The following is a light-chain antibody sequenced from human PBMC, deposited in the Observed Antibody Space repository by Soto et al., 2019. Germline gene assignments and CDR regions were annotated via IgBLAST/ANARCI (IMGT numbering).Light chain of an antibody. CDR1: QSVSNF. J-gene: IGKJ5*01. Sequence: EIVLTQSPDTLSLSPGEGATLSCRASQSVSNFLLWFQQKPGQAPRLLIYDASNRATGIPARFSGSGSGTDFTLTISSLEPEDFAVYYCHQRHSWPITFGQGTRLEIK. V-gene: IGKV3-11*01. CDR3: HQRHSWPIT. CDR2: DAS.